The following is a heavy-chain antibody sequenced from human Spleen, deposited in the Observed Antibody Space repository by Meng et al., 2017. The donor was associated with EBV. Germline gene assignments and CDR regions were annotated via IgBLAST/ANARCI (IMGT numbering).Heavy chain of an antibody. V-gene: IGHV1-46*02. CDR1: GYTSNNFY. CDR3: AMRYCNTGDCYFQI. J-gene: IGHJ4*02. D-gene: IGHD2-21*02. Sequence: VQLVQCGEEGKNPGASVKASCKASGYTSNNFYMHWGRQAPGQGLEWMGMINATGGTTNYAQNFQGRVTMTRDTSTSTVYMELSSLTSEDTAVYYCAMRYCNTGDCYFQIWGQGTLVTVSS. CDR2: INATGGTT.